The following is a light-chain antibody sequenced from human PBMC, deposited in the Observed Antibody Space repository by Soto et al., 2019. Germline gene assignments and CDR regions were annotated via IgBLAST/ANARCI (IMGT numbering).Light chain of an antibody. V-gene: IGLV2-11*01. CDR1: SCDVGYYKF. CDR3: CSYVGSYSWV. Sequence: QSVLTQPRSLSGSPGQSVAISCSGTSCDVGYYKFVSWYQQHPGKAPKLMIYDVSKWPSGVPDRFSGSKSGNTASLTISGLEPEDEADYYCCSYVGSYSWVFGGGTQLTVL. J-gene: IGLJ3*02. CDR2: DVS.